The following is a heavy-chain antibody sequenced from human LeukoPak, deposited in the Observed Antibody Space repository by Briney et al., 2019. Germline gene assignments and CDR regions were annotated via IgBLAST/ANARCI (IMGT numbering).Heavy chain of an antibody. V-gene: IGHV3-23*01. CDR2: ISGSGGST. J-gene: IGHJ4*02. CDR3: AKDKLAYCGGDCYSWFDY. Sequence: GGSLRLSCAASGFTFSSYAMSWVRRAPGKGLAWVSAISGSGGSTYYADSVKGRFTISRDNSKNTLYLQMNSLRAEDTAVYYCAKDKLAYCGGDCYSWFDYWGQGTLVTVSS. D-gene: IGHD2-21*02. CDR1: GFTFSSYA.